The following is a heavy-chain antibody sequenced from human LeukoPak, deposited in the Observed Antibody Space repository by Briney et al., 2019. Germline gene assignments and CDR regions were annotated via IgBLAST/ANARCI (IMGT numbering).Heavy chain of an antibody. CDR3: ARRAGARNRPRSRLFDI. V-gene: IGHV4-34*01. D-gene: IGHD1-26*01. Sequence: SETLSLTCAVYGGSFSGYYWSWIRQPPGKGLEWIGEINHSGSTNYNPSLKSRVTTSVDTSKNQFSLKLSSVTAADTAVYYCARRAGARNRPRSRLFDIWGQGTMVTISS. J-gene: IGHJ3*02. CDR1: GGSFSGYY. CDR2: INHSGST.